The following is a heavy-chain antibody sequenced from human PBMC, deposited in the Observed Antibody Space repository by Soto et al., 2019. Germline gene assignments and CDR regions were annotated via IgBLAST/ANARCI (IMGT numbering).Heavy chain of an antibody. J-gene: IGHJ4*02. CDR2: ISSSSSTI. D-gene: IGHD3-22*01. CDR1: GFTFSSYS. V-gene: IGHV3-48*02. CDR3: ARGRHYDSSGYHTNFFDY. Sequence: GGSLRLSCAASGFTFSSYSMNWVRQAPGKGLEWVSYISSSSSTIYYADSVKGRFTISRDNAKNSLYLQMNSLRDEDTAVYYCARGRHYDSSGYHTNFFDYWGQGTLVTVSS.